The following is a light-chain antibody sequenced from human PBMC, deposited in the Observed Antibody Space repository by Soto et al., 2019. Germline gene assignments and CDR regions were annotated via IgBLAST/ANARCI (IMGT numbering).Light chain of an antibody. Sequence: QSALTQPASVSGSPGQSITLSCPGTSSDVGGYNYVSWYQQHPGKAPQLMIYEVSNRPSGVSNRFSGSKSGNTASLTISGLQAEDEADYYCSSYTSSSIPYVVFGGGTKLTVL. V-gene: IGLV2-14*01. CDR3: SSYTSSSIPYVV. CDR1: SSDVGGYNY. CDR2: EVS. J-gene: IGLJ2*01.